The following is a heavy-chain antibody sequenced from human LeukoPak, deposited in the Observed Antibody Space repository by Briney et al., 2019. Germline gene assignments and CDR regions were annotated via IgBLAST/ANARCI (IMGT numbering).Heavy chain of an antibody. Sequence: GGSLRLSCAASRLTFSSYNMNWVRQAPGKGLEWVSVIYSGGSTYYADSVKGRFTISRDNSKNTLYLQMNSLRAEDTAVYYCARELRYFDWLPHYYYYGMDVWGQGTTVIVSS. V-gene: IGHV3-53*01. J-gene: IGHJ6*02. D-gene: IGHD3-9*01. CDR3: ARELRYFDWLPHYYYYGMDV. CDR2: IYSGGST. CDR1: RLTFSSYN.